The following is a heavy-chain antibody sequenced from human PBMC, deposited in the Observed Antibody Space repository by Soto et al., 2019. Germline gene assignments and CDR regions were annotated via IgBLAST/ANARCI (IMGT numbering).Heavy chain of an antibody. Sequence: PSETLSLTCTVSGGSISSGGYYWSWIRQHPGKGLEWIGYIYYSGSTYYNPSLKSRVTISVDTSKNQFSLKLSSVTAADTAVYYCARAMPGYSYGYGYFDYWGQGTLVTVSS. J-gene: IGHJ4*02. CDR2: IYYSGST. D-gene: IGHD5-18*01. CDR3: ARAMPGYSYGYGYFDY. V-gene: IGHV4-31*03. CDR1: GGSISSGGYY.